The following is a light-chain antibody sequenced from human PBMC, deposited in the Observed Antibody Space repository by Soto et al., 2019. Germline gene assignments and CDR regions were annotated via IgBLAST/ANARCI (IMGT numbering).Light chain of an antibody. CDR2: DAS. CDR3: QQYNNWPYT. V-gene: IGKV3-15*01. J-gene: IGKJ2*01. Sequence: EIVMTQSPVTLSVSPGERVTLSCRASQSVSSNLAWYQQKPGQAPRLLINDASTRATDIPARFSGSGSGTQFTLTISSLQSDDFGVYYCQQYNNWPYTFGQGTKLET. CDR1: QSVSSN.